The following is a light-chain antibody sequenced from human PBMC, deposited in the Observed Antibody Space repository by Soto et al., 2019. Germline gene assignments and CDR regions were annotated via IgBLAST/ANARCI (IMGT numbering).Light chain of an antibody. CDR2: GAS. CDR3: QQYNSYPFT. Sequence: EIVLTQSPGTLSLSPGERATLSCRASQSLSSSYLAWYQQKPGQAPRLLIYGASSRATGIPDRFSGSGSGTDFTLTISSLQPDDFATYYCQQYNSYPFTFGPGTKVDIK. CDR1: QSLSSSY. V-gene: IGKV3-20*01. J-gene: IGKJ3*01.